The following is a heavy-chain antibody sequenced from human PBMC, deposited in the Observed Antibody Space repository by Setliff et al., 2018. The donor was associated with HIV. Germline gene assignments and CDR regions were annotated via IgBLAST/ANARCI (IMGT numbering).Heavy chain of an antibody. V-gene: IGHV1-3*01. CDR2: INAGYGNT. J-gene: IGHJ5*02. Sequence: ASVKVSCKASGYTFTSYAIHWVRQAPGQSLEWMGWINAGYGNTKYSQKFQGRVTITRDASASTAYMELTSVTAADTAVYYCARHDCGGDCSINWFDPWGQGTLVTVSS. CDR1: GYTFTSYA. CDR3: ARHDCGGDCSINWFDP. D-gene: IGHD2-21*02.